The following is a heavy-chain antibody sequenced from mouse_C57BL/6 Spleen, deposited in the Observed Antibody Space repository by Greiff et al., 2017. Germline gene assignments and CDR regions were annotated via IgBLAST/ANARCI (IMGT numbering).Heavy chain of an antibody. J-gene: IGHJ2*01. V-gene: IGHV3-6*01. Sequence: ESGPGLVKPSQSLSLTCSVTGYSITSGYYWNWIRQFPGNKLEWMGYISYDGSNNYNPSLKNRISITRDTSKNQFFLKLNSVTTEDTATYYCAREGSVYYFDYWGQGTTLTVSS. CDR3: AREGSVYYFDY. CDR1: GYSITSGYY. CDR2: ISYDGSN.